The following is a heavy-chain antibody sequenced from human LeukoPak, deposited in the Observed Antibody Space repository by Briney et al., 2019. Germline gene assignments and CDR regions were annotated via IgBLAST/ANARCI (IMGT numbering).Heavy chain of an antibody. Sequence: GGSLRLSCAASGFTFNNYAMHWVRQAPGRGLEYVSAISSNGGSTYYANSVKGRFTISRDNSKNTLSLQMGSLRAEDMAVYYCAREWSGSYYPCGQGTLVTVSS. CDR1: GFTFNNYA. V-gene: IGHV3-64*01. J-gene: IGHJ1*01. D-gene: IGHD3-10*02. CDR3: AREWSGSYYP. CDR2: ISSNGGST.